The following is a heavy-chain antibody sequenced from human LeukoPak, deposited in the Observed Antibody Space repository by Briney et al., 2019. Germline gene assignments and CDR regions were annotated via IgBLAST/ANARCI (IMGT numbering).Heavy chain of an antibody. V-gene: IGHV4-59*01. Sequence: PSETLSLTCTVSGGSISRYYWSWIRQPPGKGLDWIGYIYYTGITNYNPALKSRVTMSADTSKNQFSLKLTSVTAADTAVYYCARDGTYSGYIGMDVWGQGTTVTVSS. D-gene: IGHD5-12*01. CDR1: GGSISRYY. CDR2: IYYTGIT. CDR3: ARDGTYSGYIGMDV. J-gene: IGHJ6*02.